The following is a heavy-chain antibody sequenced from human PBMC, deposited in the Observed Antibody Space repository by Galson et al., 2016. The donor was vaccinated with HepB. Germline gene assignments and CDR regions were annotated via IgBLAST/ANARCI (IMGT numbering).Heavy chain of an antibody. Sequence: SLRLSCAASGSTVSSNYMSWVRQAPGKGLEWVSTIYSGSRTYYADSVKGRFTISRHNSQNTLYLQMNSLRPEDTAVYYCARGRDTSAWMRAFDIWGQGTMVAVS. CDR1: GSTVSSNY. J-gene: IGHJ3*02. V-gene: IGHV3-53*04. CDR2: IYSGSRT. CDR3: ARGRDTSAWMRAFDI. D-gene: IGHD6-19*01.